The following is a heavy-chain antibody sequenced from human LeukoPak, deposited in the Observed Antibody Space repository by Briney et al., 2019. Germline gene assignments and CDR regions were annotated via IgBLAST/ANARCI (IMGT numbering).Heavy chain of an antibody. D-gene: IGHD3-10*01. V-gene: IGHV4-61*01. CDR1: GGSVSSGSYY. J-gene: IGHJ4*02. CDR3: ARESMVRGVIGY. Sequence: SETLSLTCTVSGGSVSSGSYYWRWIRQPPGKGLEWIAYIYYSGSTNYNPSLKSRVTISVDTSKNQFSLKLSSVTAADTAVYYCARESMVRGVIGYWGQGTLVTVSP. CDR2: IYYSGST.